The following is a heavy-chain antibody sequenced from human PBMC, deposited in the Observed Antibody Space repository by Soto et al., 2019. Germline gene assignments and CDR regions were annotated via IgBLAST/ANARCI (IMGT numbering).Heavy chain of an antibody. CDR3: ARHHSGYIFDY. Sequence: QLQLQESGPGLVKPSETLSLTCTVSGGSISSSSYYWGWIRQPPGKGLEWIGSIYYSGSTYYNPSLKSRVTISVDTSKNQFSLKLSSVTAADTAVYYCARHHSGYIFDYWGQGTLVTVSS. J-gene: IGHJ4*02. V-gene: IGHV4-39*01. CDR2: IYYSGST. D-gene: IGHD5-12*01. CDR1: GGSISSSSYY.